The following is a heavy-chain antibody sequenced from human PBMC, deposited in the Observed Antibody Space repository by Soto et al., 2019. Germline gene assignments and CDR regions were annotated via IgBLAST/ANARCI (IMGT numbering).Heavy chain of an antibody. D-gene: IGHD5-12*01. CDR2: IRSKAYGGTT. Sequence: GESLKISCTASGFTFGDYAMSWFRQAPGKGLEWVGFIRSKAYGGTTEYAASVKGRFTISRDDSKSIAYLQMNSLKTEDTAVYYCTREGVGMVATDEPYYYYGMDVWGQGTTVTVSS. CDR1: GFTFGDYA. J-gene: IGHJ6*02. V-gene: IGHV3-49*03. CDR3: TREGVGMVATDEPYYYYGMDV.